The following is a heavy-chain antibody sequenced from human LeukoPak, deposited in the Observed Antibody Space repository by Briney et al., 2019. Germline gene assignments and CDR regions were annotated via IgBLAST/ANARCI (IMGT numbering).Heavy chain of an antibody. J-gene: IGHJ4*02. V-gene: IGHV3-53*01. CDR2: IYSGGST. D-gene: IGHD5-18*01. CDR3: ARLLDTAMADY. CDR1: GFTVSSNY. Sequence: RGSLRLSCAASGFTVSSNYMSWVRQAPGKGLEWVSVIYSGGSTYYADSVKGRFTISRDNSKNTLYLQMNSLRAEDTAVYYCARLLDTAMADYWGQGTLVTVSS.